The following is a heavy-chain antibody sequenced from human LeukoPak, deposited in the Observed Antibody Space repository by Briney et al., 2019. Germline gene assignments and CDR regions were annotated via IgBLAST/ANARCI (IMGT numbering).Heavy chain of an antibody. CDR2: IGASDGYT. CDR1: GFSLSTFA. CDR3: AKEHYGDYYYFDY. V-gene: IGHV3-23*01. J-gene: IGHJ4*02. D-gene: IGHD4-17*01. Sequence: GGSLGLSCVASGFSLSTFAMSWVRQSPEKGLEWVSAIGASDGYTYHADSVKGRFTMSRDISRNTVYLQMNSLRVDDTAVYYCAKEHYGDYYYFDYWGQGTLVTVSS.